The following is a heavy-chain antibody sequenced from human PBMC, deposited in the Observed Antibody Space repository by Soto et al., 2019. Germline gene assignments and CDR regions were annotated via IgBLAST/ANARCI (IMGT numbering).Heavy chain of an antibody. J-gene: IGHJ4*02. CDR3: AKGRIQQWLFRQYYFDY. CDR2: ISGSGGST. V-gene: IGHV3-23*01. Sequence: GGSLRVSCAASGFTFSSYAMSWVRQAPGKGLEWVSAISGSGGSTYSADSVKGRFTISRDNSKNTLYLQMNSLRAEDTAVYYCAKGRIQQWLFRQYYFDYWGQGTLVTVSS. CDR1: GFTFSSYA. D-gene: IGHD6-19*01.